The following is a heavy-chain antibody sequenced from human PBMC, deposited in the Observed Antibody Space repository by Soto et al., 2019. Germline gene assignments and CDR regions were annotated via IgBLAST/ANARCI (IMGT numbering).Heavy chain of an antibody. CDR3: AKDSATCSSTSCFVDY. V-gene: IGHV3-30*18. CDR2: ISYDGSNK. CDR1: GFTFSSYG. D-gene: IGHD2-2*01. Sequence: QVQLVESGGGVVQPGRSLRLSCAASGFTFSSYGMHWVRQAPGKGLEWVAVISYDGSNKYYADSVKGRFTICRDNSKNTLYLQMNSLRAEDTAVYYCAKDSATCSSTSCFVDYWGQGTLVTVSS. J-gene: IGHJ4*02.